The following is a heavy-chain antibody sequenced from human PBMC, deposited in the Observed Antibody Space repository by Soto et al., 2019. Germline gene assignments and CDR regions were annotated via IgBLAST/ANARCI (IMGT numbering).Heavy chain of an antibody. J-gene: IGHJ6*02. CDR2: IKSKTDGGTT. CDR3: TTDRWLQGRYYYHYYAMDV. CDR1: AFTFSNAW. V-gene: IGHV3-15*07. D-gene: IGHD5-12*01. Sequence: GGSLRLSCAASAFTFSNAWMNLVRHAPGKGLEWVGRIKSKTDGGTTDYAAPVKGRFTISRDDSKKSLYLQMNSLKTEDTAVYYCTTDRWLQGRYYYHYYAMDVSGPAPTVSVSS.